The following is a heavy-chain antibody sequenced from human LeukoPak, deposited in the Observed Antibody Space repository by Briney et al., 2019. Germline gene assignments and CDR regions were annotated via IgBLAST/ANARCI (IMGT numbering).Heavy chain of an antibody. V-gene: IGHV4-59*01. D-gene: IGHD6-19*01. CDR2: IYFSGST. Sequence: KPSETLSLTCTVSGRSINGYYRSWIRQPPGMGPEWLGYIYFSGSTNYNPSLKSRVTISLDTSKNQLSLRLSSVTAADSAVYYCASSKAVAGTPFDSWGQGTLVTVSS. J-gene: IGHJ4*02. CDR1: GRSINGYY. CDR3: ASSKAVAGTPFDS.